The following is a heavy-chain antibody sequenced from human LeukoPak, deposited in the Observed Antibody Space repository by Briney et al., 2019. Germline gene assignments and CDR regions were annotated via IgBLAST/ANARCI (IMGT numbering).Heavy chain of an antibody. V-gene: IGHV3-33*01. CDR2: IWYDGSNK. D-gene: IGHD6-19*01. Sequence: SCKASGYTFTGYYMHWVRQAPGKGLEWVAVIWYDGSNKYYADSVKGRFTISRDNSKNTLYLQMNSLRAEDTAVYYCARDLPLYSSGVNYYYYYYGMDVWGQGTTVTVSS. J-gene: IGHJ6*02. CDR3: ARDLPLYSSGVNYYYYYYGMDV. CDR1: GYTFTGYY.